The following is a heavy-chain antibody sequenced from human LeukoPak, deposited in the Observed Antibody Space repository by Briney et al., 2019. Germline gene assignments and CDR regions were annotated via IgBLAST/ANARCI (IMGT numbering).Heavy chain of an antibody. D-gene: IGHD2/OR15-2a*01. J-gene: IGHJ3*02. V-gene: IGHV4-59*08. Sequence: PSETLSLTCTVSGGSITNYYWSWIRQPPGEGLEWIGYVYASGATNPNPSLKSRVTISVDTSKNQFSLKLSSVTAADTAVYYCARHGKGVTYFYTFDIWGQGTVVAVSS. CDR3: ARHGKGVTYFYTFDI. CDR1: GGSITNYY. CDR2: VYASGAT.